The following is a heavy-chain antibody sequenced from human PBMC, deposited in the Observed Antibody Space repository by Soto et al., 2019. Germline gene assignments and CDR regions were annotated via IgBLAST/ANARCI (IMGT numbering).Heavy chain of an antibody. Sequence: GADKVSCNDSAYAFISYSISSVRQAPVQGLEWMGWISAYNVNTNYAQKRQGRVTMTADTSTSTAYMELRSLRSDDTAVYYCASGAGLVKDYWDQGTLLTASS. D-gene: IGHD3-9*01. J-gene: IGHJ4*02. CDR2: ISAYNVNT. CDR3: ASGAGLVKDY. V-gene: IGHV1-18*01. CDR1: AYAFISYS.